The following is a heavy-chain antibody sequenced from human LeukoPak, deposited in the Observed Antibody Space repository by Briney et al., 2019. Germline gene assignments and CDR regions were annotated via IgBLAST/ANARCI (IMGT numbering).Heavy chain of an antibody. Sequence: ASVNVSCEASGYTFTSYGISWVRQAPGQGLEWMGWISAYNGNTNYAQKLQGRVTMTTDSSTNTAYMELRSLRSDDTAVYYCAREDLGYGSGSYNLYFDYWGQGTLVTVSS. J-gene: IGHJ4*02. V-gene: IGHV1-18*01. D-gene: IGHD3-10*01. CDR2: ISAYNGNT. CDR1: GYTFTSYG. CDR3: AREDLGYGSGSYNLYFDY.